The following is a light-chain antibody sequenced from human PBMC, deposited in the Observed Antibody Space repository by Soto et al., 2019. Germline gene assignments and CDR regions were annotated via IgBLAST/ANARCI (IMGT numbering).Light chain of an antibody. CDR1: QSVLYNSNDKNY. J-gene: IGKJ2*01. CDR2: WAS. V-gene: IGKV4-1*01. Sequence: DIVMTQSPDSLAVSLGERATINCKSNQSVLYNSNDKNYLAWYQQKPGQPPALLIYWASSRASGVPDRFSGSGSGTDFALTISALQAEDVAAYFCQQYYLTPYTFGQGTKLEI. CDR3: QQYYLTPYT.